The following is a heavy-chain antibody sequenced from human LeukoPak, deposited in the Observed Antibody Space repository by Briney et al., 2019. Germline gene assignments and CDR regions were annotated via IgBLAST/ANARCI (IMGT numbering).Heavy chain of an antibody. CDR2: INQSGRT. CDR1: GGSFSGYY. V-gene: IGHV4-34*01. D-gene: IGHD6-19*01. CDR3: ATKYSVAVAANPPYFDY. J-gene: IGHJ4*02. Sequence: SETLSLTCGVYGGSFSGYYWSWIRRPPGKGLEWIGEINQSGRTNYNPSLKSRVTISVDTSKNQFSLKLSSVTAADTGIYYCATKYSVAVAANPPYFDYWGQGTLVTVSS.